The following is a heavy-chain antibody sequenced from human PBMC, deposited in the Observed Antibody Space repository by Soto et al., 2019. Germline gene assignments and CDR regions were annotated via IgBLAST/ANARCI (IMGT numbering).Heavy chain of an antibody. J-gene: IGHJ4*02. V-gene: IGHV3-23*01. CDR1: GFTFISYA. D-gene: IGHD3-3*01. Sequence: PVGSLRISCAASGFTFISYAMRCFRQAPGKGLEWVSAISGSGGSTYYADSVKGRFTISRDNSKNTLYLQMNSLRAEGTAVYSCAKTRSGGYYSDYWGQGTLVTVSS. CDR2: ISGSGGST. CDR3: AKTRSGGYYSDY.